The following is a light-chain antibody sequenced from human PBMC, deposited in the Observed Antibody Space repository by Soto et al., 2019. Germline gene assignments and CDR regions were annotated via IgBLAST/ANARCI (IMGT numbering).Light chain of an antibody. CDR1: QSISIW. V-gene: IGKV1-5*01. CDR3: QQYNSYRT. J-gene: IGKJ1*01. Sequence: IQMTQSPSTLSASAGDRVTITCRARQSISIWLAWYQQKPGKAPKLLIYDASILESGVPSRFSGSGSGTEFTLTISSLQPDDFATYYCQQYNSYRTFGQGTKVNIK. CDR2: DAS.